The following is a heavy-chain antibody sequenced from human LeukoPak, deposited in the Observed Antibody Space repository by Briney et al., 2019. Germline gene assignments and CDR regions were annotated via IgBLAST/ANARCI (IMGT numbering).Heavy chain of an antibody. D-gene: IGHD3-22*01. CDR3: ARGYLACYDSSGYVPYYFDY. CDR1: GGSFSGYY. CDR2: INHSGST. J-gene: IGHJ4*02. V-gene: IGHV4-34*01. Sequence: PSETLSLTCAVYGGSFSGYYWSWIRQPPGKGLEWIGEINHSGSTNYNPSLKSRVTISVDTSKNQFSLKLSSVTAADTAVYYCARGYLACYDSSGYVPYYFDYWGQGTLVTVSS.